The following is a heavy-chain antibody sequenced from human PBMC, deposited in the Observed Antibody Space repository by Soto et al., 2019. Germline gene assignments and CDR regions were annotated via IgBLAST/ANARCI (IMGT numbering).Heavy chain of an antibody. CDR2: IYSGGST. D-gene: IGHD3-16*01. CDR3: AAYSHKGY. Sequence: EEQLVESGGDLVHPGGSLRLSCPASGLPAGNNYMSWFRQAPGKGLEWVSLIYSGGSTYYADSVKGRFAISRDSSKNTLYLQMNSLRAEDTAMYYCAAYSHKGYWGQGTLVTVSS. V-gene: IGHV3-66*01. CDR1: GLPAGNNY. J-gene: IGHJ4*02.